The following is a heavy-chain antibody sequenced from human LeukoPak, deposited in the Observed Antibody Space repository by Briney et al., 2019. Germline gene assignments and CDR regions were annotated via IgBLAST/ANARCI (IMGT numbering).Heavy chain of an antibody. CDR2: ISHDGSDK. CDR3: AREPGPGYFDY. CDR1: EFTFSSYS. J-gene: IGHJ4*02. V-gene: IGHV3-30*03. Sequence: GGSLRLSCAASEFTFSSYSMNWVRQAPGKGLEWVAVISHDGSDKHYTDSVKGRFTISRDNSRNTLYLQMNSLRAEDTAVYYCAREPGPGYFDYWGQGTLVTVSS. D-gene: IGHD6-13*01.